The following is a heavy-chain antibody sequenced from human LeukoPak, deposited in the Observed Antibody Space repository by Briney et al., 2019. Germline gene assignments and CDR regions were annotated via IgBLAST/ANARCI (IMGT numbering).Heavy chain of an antibody. CDR2: IYHSGST. V-gene: IGHV4-4*02. J-gene: IGHJ4*02. CDR1: GGSISSSNW. CDR3: ARGERLGPDF. D-gene: IGHD1-1*01. Sequence: SETLSLTCAVSGGSISSSNWWSWVRQPQGKGLEWIGEIYHSGSTNYNPSLQSRVTISVDTSRGHFSLKLSSATAADTAVYYCARGERLGPDFWGQGTLVTVSS.